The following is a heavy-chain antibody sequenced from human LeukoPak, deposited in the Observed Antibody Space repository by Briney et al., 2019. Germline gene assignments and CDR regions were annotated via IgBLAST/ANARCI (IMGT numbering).Heavy chain of an antibody. V-gene: IGHV3-23*01. J-gene: IGHJ4*02. Sequence: PGGSLRLSCAASGFTFSSYAMSWVRQAPGKGLEWVSAISGSGGGTYYADSVKGRFTISRDNSKNTLYLQMNSLRAEDTAVYYCAKIQWLVSGYFDYWGQGTLVTDSS. D-gene: IGHD6-19*01. CDR1: GFTFSSYA. CDR3: AKIQWLVSGYFDY. CDR2: ISGSGGGT.